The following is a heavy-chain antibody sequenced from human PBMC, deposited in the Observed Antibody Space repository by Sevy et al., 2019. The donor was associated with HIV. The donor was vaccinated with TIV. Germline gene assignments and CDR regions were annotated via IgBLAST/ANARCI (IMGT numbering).Heavy chain of an antibody. D-gene: IGHD3-3*01. CDR2: TSWNSGST. Sequence: GGSLRLSCAASGFTFDDYAMHWVRQAPGKGLEWVSGTSWNSGSTGYEHSLKGRFTISRDNAKNSLYLQMTSLRAEDTALYYCAKEGIRLRYYYYGMDVWGQGTTVTVSS. J-gene: IGHJ6*02. CDR1: GFTFDDYA. CDR3: AKEGIRLRYYYYGMDV. V-gene: IGHV3-9*01.